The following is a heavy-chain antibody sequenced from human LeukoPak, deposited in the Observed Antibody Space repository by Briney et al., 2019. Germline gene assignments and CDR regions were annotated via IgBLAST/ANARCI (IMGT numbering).Heavy chain of an antibody. CDR1: GASISGTSYY. J-gene: IGHJ4*02. D-gene: IGHD5-18*01. CDR2: IHFSGTA. V-gene: IGHV4-31*03. CDR3: AAGGDIAKGGNY. Sequence: SETLSLTCTVSGASISGTSYYWTWTRHHPREGLEWLGFIHFSGTAYYNPSLISRLIISADTSKNQMSLKLSSVTAADTAVYYCAAGGDIAKGGNYWGQGTQVTVSS.